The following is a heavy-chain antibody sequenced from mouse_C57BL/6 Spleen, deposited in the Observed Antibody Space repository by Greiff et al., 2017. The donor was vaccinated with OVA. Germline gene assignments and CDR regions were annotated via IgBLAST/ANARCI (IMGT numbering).Heavy chain of an antibody. V-gene: IGHV1-52*01. D-gene: IGHD2-4*01. CDR2: IDPSDSET. CDR3: ARPYDYDGAWFAY. J-gene: IGHJ3*01. CDR1: GYTFTNYW. Sequence: QVQLQQPGAELVRPGSSVKLSCKASGYTFTNYWMHWVKQRPIQGLEWIGNIDPSDSETHSNQKFKDKATLTVDKSSSTAYMQLSSLTSEDSAVYYCARPYDYDGAWFAYGGQGTLVTVSA.